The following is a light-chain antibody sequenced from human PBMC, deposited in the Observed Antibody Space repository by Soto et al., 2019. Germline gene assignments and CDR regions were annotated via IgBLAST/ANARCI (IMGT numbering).Light chain of an antibody. Sequence: QAVLTQPPSASGTPGQRVTISCSGSSSNIGSKAVNWYQQLPGTAPKLLIYSYNQRPSGVPDRFSGSKSGTSASLAISGLQSEDEADYYCAAWDDSLNGQVFGGGTQLTVL. V-gene: IGLV1-44*01. J-gene: IGLJ3*02. CDR1: SSNIGSKA. CDR3: AAWDDSLNGQV. CDR2: SYN.